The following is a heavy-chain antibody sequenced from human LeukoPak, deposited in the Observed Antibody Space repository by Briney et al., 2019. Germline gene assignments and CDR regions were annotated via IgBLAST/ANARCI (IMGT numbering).Heavy chain of an antibody. V-gene: IGHV1-69*05. Sequence: GASVKVSCKASGGTFSSYAISWVRQAPGQGLEWMGGIIPIFGTANYAQKFQGRVTITTDESTSTAYMELSSLRSEDTAVYYCARDHHSSSWYENWFDPWGQGTLVTVSS. J-gene: IGHJ5*02. CDR1: GGTFSSYA. D-gene: IGHD6-13*01. CDR2: IIPIFGTA. CDR3: ARDHHSSSWYENWFDP.